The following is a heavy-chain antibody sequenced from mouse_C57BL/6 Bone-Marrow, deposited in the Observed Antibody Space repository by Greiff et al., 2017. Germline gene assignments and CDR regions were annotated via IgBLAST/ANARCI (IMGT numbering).Heavy chain of an antibody. D-gene: IGHD2-2*01. CDR3: ARSTMVTTDDYFDY. J-gene: IGHJ2*01. CDR1: GFNIKNTY. V-gene: IGHV14-3*01. Sequence: EVQLQQSVAELVRPGASVKLSCTASGFNIKNTYMHWVKQRPEQGLEWIGRIDPANGNTKYAPKFQGKATITADTSSNTAYMQLSSLTSEDTAIDYGARSTMVTTDDYFDYWGQGTTLTVSS. CDR2: IDPANGNT.